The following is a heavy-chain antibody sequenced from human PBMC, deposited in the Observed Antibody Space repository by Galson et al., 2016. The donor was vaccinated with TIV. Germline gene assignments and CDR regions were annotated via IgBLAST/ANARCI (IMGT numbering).Heavy chain of an antibody. D-gene: IGHD1-26*01. V-gene: IGHV4-31*03. Sequence: TLSLTCNVSGGSISSSAYYWSWIRQHPGKGLEWIGNIYNSGSTDYNPSLKSRLSISVDTSKNQFSMRLSSVTAADTAVYYCARWADSGSYHEYSQHWGQGTLVTVSA. CDR3: ARWADSGSYHEYSQH. CDR1: GGSISSSAYY. J-gene: IGHJ1*01. CDR2: IYNSGST.